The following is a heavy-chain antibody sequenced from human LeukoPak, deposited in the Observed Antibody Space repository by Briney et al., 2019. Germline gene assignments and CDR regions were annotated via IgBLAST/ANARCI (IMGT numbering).Heavy chain of an antibody. D-gene: IGHD1-7*01. Sequence: ASXXXXXKXSGYTFTSXDINWVRQATGQGLEWMGWMNPNSGNTGYAQEFKGRVTITRNTSISTAYMELSHLRFEDTAVYFCARSSELRRIDYWGQGTLVTVSS. J-gene: IGHJ4*02. CDR3: ARSSELRRIDY. V-gene: IGHV1-8*01. CDR2: MNPNSGNT. CDR1: GYTFTSXD.